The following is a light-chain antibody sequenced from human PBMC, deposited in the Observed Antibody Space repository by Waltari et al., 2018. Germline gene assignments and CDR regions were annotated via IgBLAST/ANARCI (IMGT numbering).Light chain of an antibody. CDR1: TSDIGSNS. Sequence: QSVLTQPPSASGAPGQRVTMSCSGGTSDIGSNSVAWDQQLPGMAPKLLIFSNEKRPSGVPERFSGSKSGTSASLTINGLESEDGAVYFCAAWEDTLSGAVFGGGTKLTVL. CDR2: SNE. CDR3: AAWEDTLSGAV. J-gene: IGLJ3*02. V-gene: IGLV1-44*01.